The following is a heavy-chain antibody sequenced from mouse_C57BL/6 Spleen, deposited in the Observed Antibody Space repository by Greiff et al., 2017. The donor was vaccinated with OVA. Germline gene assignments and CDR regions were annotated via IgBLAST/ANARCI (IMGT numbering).Heavy chain of an antibody. J-gene: IGHJ1*03. CDR3: ARETVVATDWYCDV. CDR2: LSYDGSN. D-gene: IGHD1-1*01. Sequence: DVKLVESGPGLVTPSQSLSLTCSVTGYSITSGFYWYWTPQSPGNKLEWMGYLSYDGSNNYNPSLKNRISITRDTSKNQFFLKLKSVTTEDTATYYCARETVVATDWYCDVWGTGTTVTVSS. V-gene: IGHV3-6*01. CDR1: GYSITSGFY.